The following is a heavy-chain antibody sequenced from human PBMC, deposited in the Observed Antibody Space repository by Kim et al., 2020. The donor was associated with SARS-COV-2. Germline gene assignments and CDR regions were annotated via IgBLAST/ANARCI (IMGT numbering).Heavy chain of an antibody. D-gene: IGHD6-19*01. CDR3: ARDLGFSSDGSGY. V-gene: IGHV3-33*01. J-gene: IGHJ4*02. Sequence: YYADSVKGRFTISRDNSKNTLYLQMNSLRAEETAVYYCARDLGFSSDGSGYWGQGTLVTVSS.